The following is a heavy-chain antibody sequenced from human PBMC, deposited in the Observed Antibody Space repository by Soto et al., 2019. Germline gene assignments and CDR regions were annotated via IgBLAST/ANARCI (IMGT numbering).Heavy chain of an antibody. CDR3: ARAPKVSGSSQTRPDF. J-gene: IGHJ4*02. CDR1: SGSFSCYY. V-gene: IGHV4-34*01. D-gene: IGHD6-6*01. CDR2: ISQSGNT. Sequence: SETLSLTCSIYSGSFSCYYWSWIRQPPGKGLEWIGEISQSGNTNYSPSLKSRVSISIDTSKKQFSLNLASVSAADTAVYYCARAPKVSGSSQTRPDFWGQGTRGTV.